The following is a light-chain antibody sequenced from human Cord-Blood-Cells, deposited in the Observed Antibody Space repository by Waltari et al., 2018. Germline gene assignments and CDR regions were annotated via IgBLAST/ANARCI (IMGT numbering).Light chain of an antibody. CDR2: AAS. V-gene: IGKV1-39*01. CDR3: QQSYSTPYT. CDR1: QSISSY. J-gene: IGKJ2*01. Sequence: DIQMTQSPSSLSASVGDRVTTTCRASQSISSYLNWYQQKPGKAPKPLIYAASSLQSGVPSRFSGSGSGTDFTLTISSLQPEDFATYYCQQSYSTPYTFGQGTKLEIK.